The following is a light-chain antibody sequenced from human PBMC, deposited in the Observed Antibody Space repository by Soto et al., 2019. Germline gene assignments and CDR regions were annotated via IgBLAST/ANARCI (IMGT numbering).Light chain of an antibody. CDR1: QSVSSY. V-gene: IGKV3-11*01. CDR2: DAS. CDR3: LQRSAWPLT. Sequence: EMVLTQSPATLSLSPGQRATLSCRASQSVSSYLAWYQQQPGQAPRLLIYDASNRATGIPARFSGRGSGTDFTLTISSLEPEDFAVYYCLQRSAWPLTFGGGTKVEIK. J-gene: IGKJ4*01.